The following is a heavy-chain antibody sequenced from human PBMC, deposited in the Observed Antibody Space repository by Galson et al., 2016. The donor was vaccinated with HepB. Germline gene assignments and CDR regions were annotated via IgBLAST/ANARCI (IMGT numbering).Heavy chain of an antibody. J-gene: IGHJ4*02. CDR3: ARDGSVWLFDS. Sequence: SLRLSCAASGFTFSNYWMSWIRQSPGKGLEWVGNIKRDGSETYYVDSVRGRFTISRDNARNSLYLQMNSLRAEDTAVYYCARDGSVWLFDSWGQGTLVTVSS. CDR1: GFTFSNYW. D-gene: IGHD6-19*01. V-gene: IGHV3-7*01. CDR2: IKRDGSET.